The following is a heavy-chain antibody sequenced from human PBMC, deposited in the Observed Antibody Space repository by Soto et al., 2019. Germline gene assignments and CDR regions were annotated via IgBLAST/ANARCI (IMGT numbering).Heavy chain of an antibody. CDR1: GFTFTSSA. CDR3: ASEVAVAGREDY. Sequence: QMQLVQSGPEVKKPGTSVKVSCKASGFTFTSSAVQWVRQARGQRLEWIGWIVVGSGNTNYAQKFQERVTITRDMSTSTAYMELSSLRSEDTAVYYFASEVAVAGREDYWGQGTLVTVSS. V-gene: IGHV1-58*01. J-gene: IGHJ4*02. D-gene: IGHD6-19*01. CDR2: IVVGSGNT.